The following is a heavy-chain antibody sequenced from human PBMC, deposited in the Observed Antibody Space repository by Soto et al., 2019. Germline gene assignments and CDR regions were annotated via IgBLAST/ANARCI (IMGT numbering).Heavy chain of an antibody. CDR3: ANDNGFAAIGD. CDR1: GYAFTSYD. V-gene: IGHV1-8*01. J-gene: IGHJ4*02. D-gene: IGHD2-8*01. Sequence: QVKLVQSGAEVKKPGASVKVSCQASGYAFTSYDINCVRQAPGQGVEWMGWMNPNRGDTGSAQKFQGRLTMTRDTSITTADMGLSSLTSEDTAIYYCANDNGFAAIGDGGQGTRVTVSS. CDR2: MNPNRGDT.